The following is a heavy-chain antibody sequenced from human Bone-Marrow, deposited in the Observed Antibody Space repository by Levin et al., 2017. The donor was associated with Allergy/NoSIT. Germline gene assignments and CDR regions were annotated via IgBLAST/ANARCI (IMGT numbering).Heavy chain of an antibody. J-gene: IGHJ6*02. CDR2: ISGSGTIT. CDR1: GFTFSSYG. CDR3: AKTDLQGGMYFYYNGMDV. V-gene: IGHV3-23*01. Sequence: GGSLRLSCVTSGFTFSSYGMSWVRQTPGKGLEWLSDISGSGTITYYADSVKGRFTISRDQSKNTVYLQMKRLRAEDTAVYYCAKTDLQGGMYFYYNGMDVWGQGTTVTVSS. D-gene: IGHD3-16*01.